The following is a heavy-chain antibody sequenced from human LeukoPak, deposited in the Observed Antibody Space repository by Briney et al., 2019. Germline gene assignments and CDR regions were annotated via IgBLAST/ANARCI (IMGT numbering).Heavy chain of an antibody. CDR3: ARELKYYYGSGSAL. CDR1: GFTFSSYG. J-gene: IGHJ3*01. Sequence: GGSLRLSCAASGFTFSSYGMSWVRQAPGKGLEWVANIKQDGSEKYYVDSVKGRFTISRDNAKNSLYLQMNSLRAEDTAVYYCARELKYYYGSGSALWGQGTMVTVSS. CDR2: IKQDGSEK. D-gene: IGHD3-10*01. V-gene: IGHV3-7*01.